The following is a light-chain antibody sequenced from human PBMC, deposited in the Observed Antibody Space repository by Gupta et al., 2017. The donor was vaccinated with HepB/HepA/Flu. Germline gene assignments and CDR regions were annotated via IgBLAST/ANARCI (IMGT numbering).Light chain of an antibody. V-gene: IGKV1-39*01. CDR1: QSISVY. J-gene: IGKJ2*01. CDR2: TAS. Sequence: DIQMTQSPSSLSASVGDRVTIPCRASQSISVYLNWYQQKPGKAPKLLIHTASTLQSGVPSRFSGSGSGTDFTLTISSLQPEDFAVYYCQQSSTPPYTFGQGTQLDI. CDR3: QQSSTPPYT.